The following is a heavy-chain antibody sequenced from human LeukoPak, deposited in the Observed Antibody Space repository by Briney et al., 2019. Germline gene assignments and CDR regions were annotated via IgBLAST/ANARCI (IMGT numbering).Heavy chain of an antibody. CDR1: GFTFSSHG. Sequence: GRSLRLSCAASGFTFSSHGMHWVRQAPGKGLEWVAVIWYDGSNKFYADSVRGRFTISRDNSKNTLYLQMNSLRAEDTAVYYCAKSSVGEGRIIPSGYFDKWGQGTLVTVSS. CDR2: IWYDGSNK. CDR3: AKSSVGEGRIIPSGYFDK. J-gene: IGHJ4*02. D-gene: IGHD2-15*01. V-gene: IGHV3-33*06.